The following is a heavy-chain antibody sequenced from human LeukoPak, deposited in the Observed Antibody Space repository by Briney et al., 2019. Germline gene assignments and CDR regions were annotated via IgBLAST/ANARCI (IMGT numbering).Heavy chain of an antibody. CDR3: AKDRSITIFGVVQYYFDY. D-gene: IGHD3-3*01. J-gene: IGHJ4*02. Sequence: GGSLRLSCAASGFTFSSYAMSWVRQAPGKGLEWVSGISGSGGSTYYADSVKGRFTISRDNSKNTLCLQMNSLGAEDTAVYYCAKDRSITIFGVVQYYFDYWGQGTLVTVSS. CDR1: GFTFSSYA. CDR2: ISGSGGST. V-gene: IGHV3-23*01.